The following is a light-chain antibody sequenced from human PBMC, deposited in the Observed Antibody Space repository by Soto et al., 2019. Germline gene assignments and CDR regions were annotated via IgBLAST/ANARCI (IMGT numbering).Light chain of an antibody. CDR1: NIGTKG. V-gene: IGLV3-21*02. CDR3: QVCDNTFDQV. CDR2: DDT. Sequence: SYELTQPPSASVAPGQTATITCGGKNIGTKGVHWYQQRPGQAPMLVLYDDTDRPSGIPERFSGSNSGNTATLTISRVEVRDEADYYCQVCDNTFDQVFGGGTQLTVL. J-gene: IGLJ2*01.